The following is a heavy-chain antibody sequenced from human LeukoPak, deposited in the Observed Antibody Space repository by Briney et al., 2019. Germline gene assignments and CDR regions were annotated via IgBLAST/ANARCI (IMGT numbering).Heavy chain of an antibody. CDR3: ARKYSGYDSNWFDP. CDR2: ISAYNDNT. CDR1: GYTFTNYH. V-gene: IGHV1-18*04. J-gene: IGHJ5*02. Sequence: ASVKVSCKASGYTFTNYHISWVRQAPGQGLEWMGWISAYNDNTNYAQKVQGRVTMTTDTSTSTAYMELRSLRSDDTAVYYCARKYSGYDSNWFDPWGQGTLVTVPS. D-gene: IGHD5-12*01.